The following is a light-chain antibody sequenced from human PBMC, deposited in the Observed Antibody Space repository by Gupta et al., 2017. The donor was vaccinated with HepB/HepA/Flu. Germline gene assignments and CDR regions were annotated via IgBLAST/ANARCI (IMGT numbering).Light chain of an antibody. CDR3: QQSYSAPWT. V-gene: IGKV1-39*01. CDR1: QSIGSH. CDR2: AAS. J-gene: IGKJ1*01. Sequence: DIQMTQSPSSLSASVGDRVTITCRASQSIGSHLNWYQQKPGKAPKLLIYAASSLQSGVPSRFSGSGSGTDFTLTISSLQPEDFAAYSCQQSYSAPWTFGQGTKVEIK.